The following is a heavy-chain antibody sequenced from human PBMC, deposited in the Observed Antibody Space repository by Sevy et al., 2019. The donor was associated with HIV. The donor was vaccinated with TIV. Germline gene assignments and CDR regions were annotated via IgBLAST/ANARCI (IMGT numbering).Heavy chain of an antibody. CDR3: ARGGYYYDNAAYYALDS. D-gene: IGHD3-22*01. J-gene: IGHJ4*02. CDR1: GFTFSSYA. V-gene: IGHV3-23*01. Sequence: GGSLRLSCAASGFTFSSYAMSWVRQAPGKGLEWVSTIGGSDAGTFYADSVKGRFTISRDNSKNTLYLQMNNVRVEDTAVYYCARGGYYYDNAAYYALDSWGQGTLVTVSS. CDR2: IGGSDAGT.